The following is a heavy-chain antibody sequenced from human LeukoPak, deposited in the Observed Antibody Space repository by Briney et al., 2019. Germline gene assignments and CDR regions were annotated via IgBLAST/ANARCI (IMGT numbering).Heavy chain of an antibody. CDR2: MNPNSGNT. CDR1: GHTFTSYG. V-gene: IGHV1-8*02. J-gene: IGHJ4*02. CDR3: ARVDGSGSYSKAY. D-gene: IGHD3-10*01. Sequence: ASVKVSCKASGHTFTSYGISWVRQATGQGLEWMGWMNPNSGNTGYAQKFQGRVTMTRNTSISTAYMELSSLRSEDTAVYYCARVDGSGSYSKAYWGQGTLVTVSS.